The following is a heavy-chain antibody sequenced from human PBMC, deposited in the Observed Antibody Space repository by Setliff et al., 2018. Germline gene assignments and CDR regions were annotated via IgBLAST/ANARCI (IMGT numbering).Heavy chain of an antibody. CDR1: GYTLTELP. J-gene: IGHJ3*02. V-gene: IGHV1-24*01. Sequence: GASVKVSCKVSGYTLTELPMHWVRQAPGKGLEWMGGFDPEDGETIYAQKFQGRVTMTEDTSTDTAYMELSSLRSEDTAVYYCATGGLLWFGELSGGAFDIWGQGTMVTVSS. CDR3: ATGGLLWFGELSGGAFDI. D-gene: IGHD3-10*01. CDR2: FDPEDGET.